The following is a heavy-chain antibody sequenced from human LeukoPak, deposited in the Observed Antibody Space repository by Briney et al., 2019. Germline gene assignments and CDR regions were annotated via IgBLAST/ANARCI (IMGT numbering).Heavy chain of an antibody. Sequence: SETLSLTCTVSGGSITGGYYWSWIRQPPGKGLEWIGHIYYTGVINYDPSLKSRVTMLVDTSKNQFSLKVTSVTAADTAVYYCARLTRLAPVGTTYYHSLDVRGQGSTVTVSS. V-gene: IGHV4-59*08. CDR2: IYYTGVI. CDR1: GGSITGGYY. J-gene: IGHJ6*02. CDR3: ARLTRLAPVGTTYYHSLDV. D-gene: IGHD2-2*01.